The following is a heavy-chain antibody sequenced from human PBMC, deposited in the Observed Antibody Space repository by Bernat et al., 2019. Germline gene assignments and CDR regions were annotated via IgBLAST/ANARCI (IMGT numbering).Heavy chain of an antibody. Sequence: EVQLVESGGGLVQPGGSLRLSCAASGFTFSSYWMHWVRQVPGKGLVWVSRINTDGRNTDYADSVKGRFTISRDNAKNTLYLQMNSLRAEDTAVYYCVREERSGWDAFDIWGQGTMVTVSS. J-gene: IGHJ3*02. CDR3: VREERSGWDAFDI. CDR1: GFTFSSYW. CDR2: INTDGRNT. D-gene: IGHD6-19*01. V-gene: IGHV3-74*01.